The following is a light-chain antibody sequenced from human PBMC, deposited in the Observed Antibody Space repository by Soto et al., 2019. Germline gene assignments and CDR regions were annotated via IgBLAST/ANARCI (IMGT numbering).Light chain of an antibody. J-gene: IGKJ5*01. CDR1: QDISNY. V-gene: IGKV1-33*01. CDR3: QQYSHLIT. Sequence: IQMTQSPSSLSAXXGDRVTITFQASQDISNYLNWYQQKLGKAPKLLIYDASNLETGVPSRFSGSGSGTDFTFTISSLQPEDIATYYCQQYSHLITFGQGTRLEI. CDR2: DAS.